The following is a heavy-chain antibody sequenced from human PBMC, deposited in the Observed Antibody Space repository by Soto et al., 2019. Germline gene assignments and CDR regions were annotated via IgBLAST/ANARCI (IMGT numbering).Heavy chain of an antibody. CDR3: ARYKDATVGGWYYFDY. CDR2: IYHSGST. CDR1: GGSISSGGYS. D-gene: IGHD1-26*01. V-gene: IGHV4-30-2*01. Sequence: SETLSLTCAVSGGSISSGGYSWSWIRQPPGKGLEWIGYIYHSGSTYYNPSLKSRVTISVDRSKNQFSLKLSSVTAADTAVYYCARYKDATVGGWYYFDYWGQGTLVTVSS. J-gene: IGHJ4*02.